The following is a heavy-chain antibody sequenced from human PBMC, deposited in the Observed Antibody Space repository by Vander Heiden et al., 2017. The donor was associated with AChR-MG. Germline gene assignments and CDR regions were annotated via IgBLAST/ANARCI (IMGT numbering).Heavy chain of an antibody. CDR3: AKDGVRYISGWYVFDY. CDR2: ISGSGGST. Sequence: EVQLLESGGGLVQPGGSLRLSCAASGFTFSSYAMSWVRQAPGKGLEWVSAISGSGGSTYYADSVKGRFTISRDNSKNTLDLQMNSLRAEDTAVYYCAKDGVRYISGWYVFDYWGQGTLVTVSS. D-gene: IGHD6-19*01. J-gene: IGHJ4*02. CDR1: GFTFSSYA. V-gene: IGHV3-23*01.